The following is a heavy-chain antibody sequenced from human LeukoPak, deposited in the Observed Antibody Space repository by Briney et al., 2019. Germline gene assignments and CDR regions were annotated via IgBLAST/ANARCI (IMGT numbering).Heavy chain of an antibody. D-gene: IGHD3-22*01. V-gene: IGHV4-39*01. CDR3: ARNYDSSGYYLTFDY. Sequence: PSETLSLTCTVSGGSISSSSYYWGWIRQPPGKGLEWIGSIYYSGSTYYNPSLKSRVTIPVDTSKNQFSLKLSSVTAADTAVYYCARNYDSSGYYLTFDYWGQGTLVTVSS. J-gene: IGHJ4*02. CDR2: IYYSGST. CDR1: GGSISSSSYY.